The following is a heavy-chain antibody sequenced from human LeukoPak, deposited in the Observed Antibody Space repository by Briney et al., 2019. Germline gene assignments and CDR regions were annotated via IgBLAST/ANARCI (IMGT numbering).Heavy chain of an antibody. CDR3: AREGYSYGLGFDY. CDR1: GFTFSSYT. V-gene: IGHV3-21*01. J-gene: IGHJ4*02. D-gene: IGHD5-18*01. Sequence: GGSLRLSCAASGFTFSSYTMNWVRQAPGKGLEWVSSISSSSSYIYYADSVKGRFTISRDNAKNSLYLQMNSLRAEDTAVYYCAREGYSYGLGFDYWGQGTLVTVSS. CDR2: ISSSSSYI.